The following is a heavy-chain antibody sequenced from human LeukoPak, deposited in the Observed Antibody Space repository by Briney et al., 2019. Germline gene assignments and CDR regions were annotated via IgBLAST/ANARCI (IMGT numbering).Heavy chain of an antibody. Sequence: TSSETLSLTCTVSGGSISSYYWSWIRQPAGKGLEWIGRIYTSGSTNYNPSLKSRVTMSVDTSKNQFPLKLSSVTAADTAVYYCASSLVTRNCFDPWGQGTLVTVSS. J-gene: IGHJ5*02. D-gene: IGHD3-16*02. CDR3: ASSLVTRNCFDP. CDR2: IYTSGST. CDR1: GGSISSYY. V-gene: IGHV4-4*07.